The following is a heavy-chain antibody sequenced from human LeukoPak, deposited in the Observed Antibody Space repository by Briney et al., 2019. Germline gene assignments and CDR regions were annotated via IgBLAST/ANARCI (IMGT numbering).Heavy chain of an antibody. J-gene: IGHJ4*02. D-gene: IGHD3-10*01. Sequence: GGSLRLSCAASGFTFSDYAMNWVRQAPGKGLEWVSSISSSGDFIYYAESVKGRFTISRDNAKNSLNLQMNSLRAEDTAVYYCARGPRGAINYFYLWGQGAMVTVSS. CDR2: ISSSGDFI. CDR3: ARGPRGAINYFYL. V-gene: IGHV3-21*01. CDR1: GFTFSDYA.